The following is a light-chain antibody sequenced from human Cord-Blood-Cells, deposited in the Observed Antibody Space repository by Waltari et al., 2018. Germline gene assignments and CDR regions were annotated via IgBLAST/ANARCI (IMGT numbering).Light chain of an antibody. CDR3: MQALQTPRYS. J-gene: IGKJ2*03. Sequence: IVMTQSPLSLPVTPGEPASISCRSSQSLLHSNGYNYLDWYLQKQGQSPQLLIYLGSNRASGVPDRFSGSGSGTDFTLKISRVEAEDVGVYYCMQALQTPRYSFGQGTKLEIK. CDR2: LGS. V-gene: IGKV2-28*01. CDR1: QSLLHSNGYNY.